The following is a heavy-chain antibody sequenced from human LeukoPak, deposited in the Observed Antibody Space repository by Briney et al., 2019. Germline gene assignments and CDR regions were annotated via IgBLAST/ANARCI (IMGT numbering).Heavy chain of an antibody. CDR1: GGTFSSYA. J-gene: IGHJ4*02. CDR3: ASTHRPGRYSSGWYIDY. CDR2: IIPIFGTA. Sequence: EAPVKVSCKASGGTFSSYAISWVRQAPGQGLEWMGRIIPIFGTANYAQKFQGRVTITADKSTSTAYMELSSLRSEDTAVYYCASTHRPGRYSSGWYIDYWGQGTLVTVSS. V-gene: IGHV1-69*06. D-gene: IGHD6-19*01.